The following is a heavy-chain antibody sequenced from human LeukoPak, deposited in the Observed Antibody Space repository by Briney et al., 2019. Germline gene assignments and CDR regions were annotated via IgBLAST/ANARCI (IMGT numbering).Heavy chain of an antibody. CDR1: GGSISSSSYY. CDR3: ARVSPHGGSYYGFVDY. D-gene: IGHD1-26*01. V-gene: IGHV4-61*05. CDR2: IYYSGST. J-gene: IGHJ4*02. Sequence: PSETLSLTCTVSGGSISSSSYYWGWIRQPPGKGLEWIGYIYYSGSTNYNPSLKSRVTISVDTSKNQFSLKLSSVTAADTAVYYCARVSPHGGSYYGFVDYWGQGTLVTVSS.